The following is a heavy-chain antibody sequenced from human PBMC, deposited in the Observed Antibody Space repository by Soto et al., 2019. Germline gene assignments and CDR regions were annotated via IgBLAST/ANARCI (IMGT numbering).Heavy chain of an antibody. D-gene: IGHD5-18*01. CDR2: ISGSGGST. V-gene: IGHV3-23*01. J-gene: IGHJ4*02. CDR1: GFTCSSYA. CDR3: ATPAEMATAN. Sequence: PGRSLRLSYAASGFTCSSYAMSWVRQAPGKGLEWVSAISGSGGSTYYADSVKGRFTISRDNSKNTLYLQMNSLRAEDTAVYYCATPAEMATANWGQGTLVTVSS.